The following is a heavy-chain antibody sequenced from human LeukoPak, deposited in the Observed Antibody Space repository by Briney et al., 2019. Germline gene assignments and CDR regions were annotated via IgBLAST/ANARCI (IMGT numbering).Heavy chain of an antibody. V-gene: IGHV5-51*01. J-gene: IGHJ4*02. D-gene: IGHD6-19*01. Sequence: GESLKISCKGSGYSFTNYWIGWVRQMPGKGPECMGIIYPDDSDIRYSPSFQGQVTISADKSISTAYLQWSSLKASDTAMYYCARSSSGWSFDYWGQGTLVTVSS. CDR1: GYSFTNYW. CDR3: ARSSSGWSFDY. CDR2: IYPDDSDI.